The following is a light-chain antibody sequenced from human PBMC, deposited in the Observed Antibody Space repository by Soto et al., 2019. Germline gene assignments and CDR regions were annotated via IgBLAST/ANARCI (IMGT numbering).Light chain of an antibody. CDR2: DAS. J-gene: IGKJ5*01. Sequence: EIVLTHSPATLSLSPCERATLSSRASQSVSSYLAWYQQKPGQAPRLLIYDASNRATGIPARFSGSGSGTEFTLTISSLQSEDFAVYYCQQYNNWPPITFGQGTRLEIK. CDR1: QSVSSY. CDR3: QQYNNWPPIT. V-gene: IGKV3-11*01.